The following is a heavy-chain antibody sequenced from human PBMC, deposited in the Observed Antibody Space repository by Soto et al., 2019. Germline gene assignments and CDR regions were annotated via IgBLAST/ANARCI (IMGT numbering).Heavy chain of an antibody. CDR3: ARTARGYSYGYADY. J-gene: IGHJ4*02. V-gene: IGHV1-18*01. CDR2: ISAYNGNT. CDR1: GYTFINYG. Sequence: QVQLVQSGAEVKKPGASVKVSCKASGYTFINYGVTWVRQAPGQGLEWMGWISAYNGNTNYAQKLQGRVTMTTDTSTSTAYMELRSLRSDDRAMYYCARTARGYSYGYADYWGQGTLVTVSS. D-gene: IGHD5-18*01.